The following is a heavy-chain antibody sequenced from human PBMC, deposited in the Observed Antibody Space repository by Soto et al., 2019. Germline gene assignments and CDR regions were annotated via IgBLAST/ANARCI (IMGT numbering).Heavy chain of an antibody. CDR2: IYYSGST. D-gene: IGHD2-8*01. CDR3: ARQPIDCTNGVCYRTSEFDY. J-gene: IGHJ4*02. Sequence: SETLSLTCTVSGGSISSSSYYWGWIRQPPGKGLEWIGSIYYSGSTYYNPSLKSRVTISVDTSKNQFSLKLSSETAADTAVYYCARQPIDCTNGVCYRTSEFDYWGQGTLVTVSS. CDR1: GGSISSSSYY. V-gene: IGHV4-39*01.